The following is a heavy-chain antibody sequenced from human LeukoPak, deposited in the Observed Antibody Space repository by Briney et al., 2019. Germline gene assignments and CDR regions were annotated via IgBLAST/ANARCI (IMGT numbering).Heavy chain of an antibody. D-gene: IGHD1-26*01. CDR1: GFSFRNYG. CDR3: AKEWPWENYYYGMNV. V-gene: IGHV3-30*18. CDR2: ISYAGSNI. J-gene: IGHJ6*02. Sequence: PGGSLRLSCAASGFSFRNYGMHWVRQAPSKGLEWVAVISYAGSNIAYADSVKGRFTVSRDNSKNTLYLQMNSLRPEDTAVYHCAKEWPWENYYYGMNVWGQGTTVTVSS.